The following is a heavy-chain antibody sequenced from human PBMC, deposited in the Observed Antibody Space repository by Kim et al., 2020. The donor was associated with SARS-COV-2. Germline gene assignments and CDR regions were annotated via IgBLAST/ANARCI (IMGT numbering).Heavy chain of an antibody. Sequence: SVKVSCKASGGTFSSYAISWVRQAPGQGLEWMGGIIPIFGTANYAQKFQGRVTITADESTSTAYMELSSLRSEDTAVYYCARFYDDYGGTNPPRGSWFDPWGQGTLVTVSS. J-gene: IGHJ5*02. CDR1: GGTFSSYA. CDR2: IIPIFGTA. V-gene: IGHV1-69*13. CDR3: ARFYDDYGGTNPPRGSWFDP. D-gene: IGHD4-17*01.